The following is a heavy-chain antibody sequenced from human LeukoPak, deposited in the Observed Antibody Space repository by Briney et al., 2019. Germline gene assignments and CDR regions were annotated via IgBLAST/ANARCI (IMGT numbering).Heavy chain of an antibody. J-gene: IGHJ4*02. D-gene: IGHD2-15*01. Sequence: PSETLSLTCAVYGGSFSGYYWSWIRQPPGKGLEWIGEINHSGSTNYNPSLKSRVTISVDTSKNQFSLKLSSVTAADTAVYYCARDLGYCSGGSCYPTDYWGQGTLVTVSS. CDR1: GGSFSGYY. V-gene: IGHV4-34*01. CDR3: ARDLGYCSGGSCYPTDY. CDR2: INHSGST.